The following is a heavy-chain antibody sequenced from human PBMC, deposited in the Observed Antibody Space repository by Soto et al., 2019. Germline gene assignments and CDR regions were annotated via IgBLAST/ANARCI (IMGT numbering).Heavy chain of an antibody. J-gene: IGHJ3*02. CDR1: GYTFTSYY. CDR3: ARVSVVRTSPYAFDI. V-gene: IGHV1-46*03. CDR2: INPSGGST. Sequence: GASVKVSCTASGYTFTSYYMHWVRQAPGQGLEWMGIINPSGGSTSYAQKFQGRVTMTRDTSTSTVYMELSSLRSEDTAVYYCARVSVVRTSPYAFDIWGQGAMVTVSS. D-gene: IGHD2-2*01.